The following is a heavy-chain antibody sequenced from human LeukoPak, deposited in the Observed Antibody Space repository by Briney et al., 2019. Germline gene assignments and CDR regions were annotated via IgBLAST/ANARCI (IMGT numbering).Heavy chain of an antibody. Sequence: GASVKVSCKASGYTFSDFYVHWVRQAPGQGLEWIGIFKVSSGRTDYAQKFQGRVTMTRAISTSTVYMELSNLRSEDTAMYYCAREPPESYHFDYWGQGALVTVSS. J-gene: IGHJ4*02. V-gene: IGHV1-46*01. CDR1: GYTFSDFY. D-gene: IGHD2-2*01. CDR2: FKVSSGRT. CDR3: AREPPESYHFDY.